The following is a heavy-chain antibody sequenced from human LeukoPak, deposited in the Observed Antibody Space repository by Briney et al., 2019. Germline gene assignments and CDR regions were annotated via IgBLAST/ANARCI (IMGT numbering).Heavy chain of an antibody. CDR2: ISYDGSNK. D-gene: IGHD2-21*01. CDR1: GFTFSSYG. V-gene: IGHV3-30*03. J-gene: IGHJ4*02. Sequence: GGSLRLSCAASGFTFSSYGMHWVRQAPGRGLEWVAVISYDGSNKYYADSVKGRFTTSRDNSKNTLYLQMNSLRAEDTAVYYCAFPEQIGGASTLDYWGQGTLVTVSS. CDR3: AFPEQIGGASTLDY.